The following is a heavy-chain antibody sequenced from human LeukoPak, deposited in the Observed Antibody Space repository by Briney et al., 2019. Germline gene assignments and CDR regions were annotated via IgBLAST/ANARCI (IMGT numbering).Heavy chain of an antibody. Sequence: PSETLSLTCTVSGGSISSYYWSWIRQPAGKGLEWIGRIYTSGSTNYNPSLKSRVTMSVDTSKNQFSLKLSSVTAADTAVYYCARGVTYYDILTGYYNPLWYYYYYYMDVWGKGTTVTVSS. CDR3: ARGVTYYDILTGYYNPLWYYYYYYMDV. J-gene: IGHJ6*03. V-gene: IGHV4-4*07. CDR2: IYTSGST. D-gene: IGHD3-9*01. CDR1: GGSISSYY.